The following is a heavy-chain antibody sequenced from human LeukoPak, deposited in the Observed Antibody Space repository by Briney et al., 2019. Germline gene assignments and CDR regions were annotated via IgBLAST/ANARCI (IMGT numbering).Heavy chain of an antibody. CDR1: GYSLTSYW. Sequence: GYSVKISCTCSGYSLTSYWISRVRQMPWKRLAGIGKIHPSYSYTTYTPSFQCHFTLSPDKSLSTAYLHWSSLMASDTAMYDCPRHRASWGQGTLLTGS. CDR2: IHPSYSYT. D-gene: IGHD3-10*01. V-gene: IGHV5-10-1*01. J-gene: IGHJ1*01. CDR3: PRHRAS.